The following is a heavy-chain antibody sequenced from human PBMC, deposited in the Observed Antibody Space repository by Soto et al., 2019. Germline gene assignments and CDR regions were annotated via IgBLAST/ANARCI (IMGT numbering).Heavy chain of an antibody. D-gene: IGHD3-22*01. CDR1: QFTFSTHA. CDR2: ISGNGGST. CDR3: AKDLSPQRYYHDSSGYPFDY. J-gene: IGHJ4*02. Sequence: HPGGSLRLSCAASQFTFSTHAMSWVRQAPGKGLEWVSTISGNGGSTNYADSVKGRFTISRDNSKNTLYLQMNSLRAEDTAVYYCAKDLSPQRYYHDSSGYPFDYWGQGTLVTVSS. V-gene: IGHV3-23*01.